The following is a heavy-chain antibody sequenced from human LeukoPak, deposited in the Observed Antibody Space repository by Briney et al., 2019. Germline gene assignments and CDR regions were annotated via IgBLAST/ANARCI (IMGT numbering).Heavy chain of an antibody. CDR3: ARAPLGPYFENSGTTFDY. V-gene: IGHV1-8*02. CDR1: GYTFTSYD. J-gene: IGHJ4*02. CDR2: MNPNTGST. D-gene: IGHD3-22*01. Sequence: ASVKVSCKASGYTFTSYDIYWVRQAAGQGLEWMGWMNPNTGSTDFAQKFQGRVTMTRDTSTSTAFMELSSLTSEDTAVYYCARAPLGPYFENSGTTFDYWGQGALVTVSS.